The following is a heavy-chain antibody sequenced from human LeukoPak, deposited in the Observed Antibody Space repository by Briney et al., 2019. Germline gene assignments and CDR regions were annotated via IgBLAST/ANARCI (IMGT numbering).Heavy chain of an antibody. Sequence: ASVKVSGKASGGTFSSYTISWVRQAPGQGLEWMGRIIPILGIANYAQKFQGRVTITADKSTSTAYMELSSLRSEDTAVYYCATPSGSYYGGVDYWGQGTLVTVSS. J-gene: IGHJ4*02. CDR3: ATPSGSYYGGVDY. D-gene: IGHD1-26*01. V-gene: IGHV1-69*02. CDR2: IIPILGIA. CDR1: GGTFSSYT.